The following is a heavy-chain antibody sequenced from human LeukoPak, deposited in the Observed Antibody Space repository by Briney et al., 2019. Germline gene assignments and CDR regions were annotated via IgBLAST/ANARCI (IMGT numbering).Heavy chain of an antibody. CDR2: ISSSSSYI. V-gene: IGHV3-21*01. CDR3: ARDDYGDKFFDY. D-gene: IGHD4-23*01. J-gene: IGHJ4*02. CDR1: GFTFSSYS. Sequence: GGSLRLYCAASGFTFSSYSMNWVRQAPGKGLEWVSSISSSSSYIYYADSVKGRFTISRDNAKNSLYLQMNSLRAEDTAVYYCARDDYGDKFFDYWGQGTLVTVSS.